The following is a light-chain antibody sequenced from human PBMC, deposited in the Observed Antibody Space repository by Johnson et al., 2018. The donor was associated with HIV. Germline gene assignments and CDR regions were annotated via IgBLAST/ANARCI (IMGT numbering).Light chain of an antibody. J-gene: IGLJ1*01. V-gene: IGLV1-51*01. CDR1: SSNIGNNY. Sequence: QSVLTQPPSVSAAPGQKVTISCSGSSSNIGNNYVSWYQQLPGTAPKLLIYDNNKRPSGIPDRFSGSKSGTSATLGITGLQTGAEADYYCGTWDSSLSRYVFDTGTKVTVL. CDR3: GTWDSSLSRYV. CDR2: DNN.